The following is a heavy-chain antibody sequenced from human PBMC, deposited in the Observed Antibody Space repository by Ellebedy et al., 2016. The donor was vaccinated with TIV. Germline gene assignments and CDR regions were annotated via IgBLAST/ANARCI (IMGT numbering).Heavy chain of an antibody. Sequence: GESLKISCAASGFTFNDYAMSWVRHAPGKRLEWVSAISGGYGDTYYADSVKGRFTISRDISKNPLYLQMHSLRAEDTAVYYCARCRGSGWYGDQWGQGTLVTVSS. J-gene: IGHJ4*02. CDR1: GFTFNDYA. D-gene: IGHD6-19*01. V-gene: IGHV3-23*01. CDR3: ARCRGSGWYGDQ. CDR2: ISGGYGDT.